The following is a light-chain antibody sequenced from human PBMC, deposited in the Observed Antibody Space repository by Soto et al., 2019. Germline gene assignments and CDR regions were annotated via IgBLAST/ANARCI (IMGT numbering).Light chain of an antibody. V-gene: IGLV4-69*01. CDR1: SGHSSYA. Sequence: QAVLTQSPSASASLGASVKLTCTLTSGHSSYAIAWHQQRPEKGPRYLMKLNSDGSYSKGDGIPDRFSGSSSGAERYLTISSLQSGDEADYYCQTWVTGIQVFGGGTKLTVL. J-gene: IGLJ2*01. CDR3: QTWVTGIQV. CDR2: LNSDGSY.